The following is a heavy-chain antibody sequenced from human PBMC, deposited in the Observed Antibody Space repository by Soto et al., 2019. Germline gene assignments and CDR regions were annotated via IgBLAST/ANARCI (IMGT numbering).Heavy chain of an antibody. J-gene: IGHJ3*02. CDR1: GFTFSSYA. Sequence: AGGSLRLSCAASGFTFSSYAMHWVRQAPGKGLEWVAVISYDGSNKYYADSVKGRFTISRDNSKNTLYLQMNSLRAEDTAVYYCARLHIVVVTAKDAFDIWGQGTMVTVSS. V-gene: IGHV3-30-3*01. CDR3: ARLHIVVVTAKDAFDI. CDR2: ISYDGSNK. D-gene: IGHD2-21*02.